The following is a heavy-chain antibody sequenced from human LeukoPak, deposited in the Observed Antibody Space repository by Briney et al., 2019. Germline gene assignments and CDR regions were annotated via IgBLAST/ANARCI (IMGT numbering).Heavy chain of an antibody. CDR2: IYPGDSDT. Sequence: GESLQISCKGSGYSFTSYWIGWVRQMPGKGLEWMGIIYPGDSDTRYSPSFQGQATISADKSISTAYLQWSSLKASDTAMYYCARLWGECGGDCSGFDYWGQGTLVTVSS. CDR1: GYSFTSYW. D-gene: IGHD2-21*02. CDR3: ARLWGECGGDCSGFDY. J-gene: IGHJ4*02. V-gene: IGHV5-51*01.